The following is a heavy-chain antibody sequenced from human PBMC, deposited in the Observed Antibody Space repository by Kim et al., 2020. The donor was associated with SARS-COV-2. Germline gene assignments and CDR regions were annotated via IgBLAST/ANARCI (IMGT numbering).Heavy chain of an antibody. CDR3: ARGEYYDSSVSHYYFDH. Sequence: ASVKVSCKSSGYTFTNYAVNWVRQAPGQGLEWMGWINTNTGNPTYAQGFTGRFVFSLDTSVSTAYLQISSLKAEDTAVYYCARGEYYDSSVSHYYFDHWGQGTLVTVSS. D-gene: IGHD3-22*01. V-gene: IGHV7-4-1*02. J-gene: IGHJ4*02. CDR2: INTNTGNP. CDR1: GYTFTNYA.